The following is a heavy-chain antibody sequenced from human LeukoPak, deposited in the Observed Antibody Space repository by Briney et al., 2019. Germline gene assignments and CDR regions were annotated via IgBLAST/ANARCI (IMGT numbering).Heavy chain of an antibody. D-gene: IGHD6-13*01. CDR2: ISGSGGST. Sequence: PGGSLRLSCAASGFTFSSYAMSWVRQAPGKGLEWVSAISGSGGSTYYADSVKGRFTISRDNSKNTLYLQMNSLRAEDTAVYYCARAKIAAAGTGAFDVWGQGTLATVSS. J-gene: IGHJ3*01. CDR3: ARAKIAAAGTGAFDV. V-gene: IGHV3-23*01. CDR1: GFTFSSYA.